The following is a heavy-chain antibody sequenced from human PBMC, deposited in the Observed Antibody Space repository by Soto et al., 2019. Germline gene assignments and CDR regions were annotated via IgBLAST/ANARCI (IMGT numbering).Heavy chain of an antibody. Sequence: GESLKISCKGSGYSFTSYWIGWVRQMPGKGLEWMGIIYPGDSDTRYSPSFQGQVTISADKSISTAYLQWSSLKASDTAMYYCARLWIAAGYYYGMDVWGQGTTVTVSS. V-gene: IGHV5-51*01. CDR3: ARLWIAAGYYYGMDV. CDR1: GYSFTSYW. J-gene: IGHJ6*02. D-gene: IGHD6-13*01. CDR2: IYPGDSDT.